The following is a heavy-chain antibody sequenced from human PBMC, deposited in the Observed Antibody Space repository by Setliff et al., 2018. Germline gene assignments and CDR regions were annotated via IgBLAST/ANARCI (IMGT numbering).Heavy chain of an antibody. CDR2: IYHSGSI. CDR3: ARGLEGEDYFYYMDV. D-gene: IGHD2-21*01. Sequence: PSETLSLTCTVSGGSISSGNWWTWVRQPPGKGLEWIGEIYHSGSINYNPSLKSRVTMSVDKSKNQFSLKLTSVTAADTAVYYCARGLEGEDYFYYMDVWGKGNTVTVSS. V-gene: IGHV4-4*02. J-gene: IGHJ6*03. CDR1: GGSISSGNW.